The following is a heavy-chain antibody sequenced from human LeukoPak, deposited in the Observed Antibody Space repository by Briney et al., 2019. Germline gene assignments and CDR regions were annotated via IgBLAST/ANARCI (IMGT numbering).Heavy chain of an antibody. Sequence: GGSLRLSCAASGFTFSSYGMHWVRQAPGKGLEWVANIKQDGSEKYYVDSVKGRFTISRDNAKNSLYLQMNSLRAEDTAVYYCARASHNSSSWYWPLTAVYYYYYYGMDVWGQGTTVTVSS. CDR3: ARASHNSSSWYWPLTAVYYYYYYGMDV. J-gene: IGHJ6*02. CDR1: GFTFSSYG. V-gene: IGHV3-7*01. CDR2: IKQDGSEK. D-gene: IGHD6-13*01.